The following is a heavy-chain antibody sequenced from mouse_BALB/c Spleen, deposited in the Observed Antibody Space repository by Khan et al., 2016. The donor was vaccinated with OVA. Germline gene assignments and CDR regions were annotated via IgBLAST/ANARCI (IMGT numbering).Heavy chain of an antibody. CDR2: INPSSDYT. CDR3: VNHGSSSGWFTY. V-gene: IGHV1-7*01. CDR1: GYTFTSYW. Sequence: VQLQQSGAELAKPGASVKMSCKASGYTFTSYWMHWVKQRPGQGLEWIGYINPSSDYTEYNQKFKDKATLTADKSSSTAYRQLTSLTSEDSAVYYCVNHGSSSGWFTYWGQGTLVTVSA. J-gene: IGHJ3*01. D-gene: IGHD1-1*01.